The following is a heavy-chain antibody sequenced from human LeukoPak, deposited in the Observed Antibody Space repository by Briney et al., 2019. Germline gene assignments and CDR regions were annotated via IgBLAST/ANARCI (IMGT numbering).Heavy chain of an antibody. J-gene: IGHJ4*02. CDR2: ISAYNGNT. V-gene: IGHV1-18*01. Sequence: ASVTVSCKASGYTFTSYGISWVGQAPGQGLEGMGWISAYNGNTNYAQKLQGRVTMTTDTSTSTVYMELRSLRSDDTAVYYCARVGGAVAGTIFDYWGQGTLVPVSS. CDR3: ARVGGAVAGTIFDY. D-gene: IGHD6-19*01. CDR1: GYTFTSYG.